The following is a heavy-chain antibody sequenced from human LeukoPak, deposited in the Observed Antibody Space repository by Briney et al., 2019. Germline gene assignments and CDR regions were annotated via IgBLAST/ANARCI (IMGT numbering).Heavy chain of an antibody. CDR2: IYTNGNT. D-gene: IGHD6-19*01. J-gene: IGHJ6*03. V-gene: IGHV4-61*02. Sequence: SETLSLTCTVSGGSISSGSYYWSWIRQPVGKGLEWIGRIYTNGNTNYNPSLKSRVTISVDTSKNQFSLKLSSVTAADTAVYYCARDREWLDYYYYMDVWGKGTTVTVSS. CDR1: GGSISSGSYY. CDR3: ARDREWLDYYYYMDV.